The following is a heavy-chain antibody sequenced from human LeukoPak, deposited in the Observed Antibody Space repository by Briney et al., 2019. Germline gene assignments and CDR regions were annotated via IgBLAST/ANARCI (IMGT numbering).Heavy chain of an antibody. CDR1: GFVFSSYS. CDR3: ARVAPREYCSGDRCNSYFDY. J-gene: IGHJ4*02. CDR2: ISSITSYT. D-gene: IGHD2-15*01. V-gene: IGHV3-21*01. Sequence: PGGSLRLSCAASGFVFSSYSVNWVRQAPGKGLEWVSSISSITSYTYYADSVKGRFTISRDNAKNSLYLQMNSLRAEDTAVYYCARVAPREYCSGDRCNSYFDYWGQGTLVTVSS.